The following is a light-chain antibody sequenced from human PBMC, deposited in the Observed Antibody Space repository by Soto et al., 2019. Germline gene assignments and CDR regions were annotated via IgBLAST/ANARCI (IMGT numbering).Light chain of an antibody. CDR2: GTS. Sequence: EIVMTQSPATLSVSPGERATLSCRASQSLSSDLAWYQQKPGQAPRLLIYGTSSRATGIPDRFSGSGSGTDFTLTISRLEPEDFAVYYCQQYGNSPITFGQGTRLEI. V-gene: IGKV3-20*01. CDR1: QSLSSD. J-gene: IGKJ5*01. CDR3: QQYGNSPIT.